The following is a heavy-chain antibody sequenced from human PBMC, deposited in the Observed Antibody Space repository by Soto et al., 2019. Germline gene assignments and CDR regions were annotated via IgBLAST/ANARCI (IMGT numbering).Heavy chain of an antibody. CDR2: MNPNSGNT. CDR3: ASRRCSGGSCYPFDP. Sequence: QVQLVQSGAEVKKPGASVKVSCKASGYTFTSYDINWVRQATGQGLEWMGWMNPNSGNTGYAQKFQGRVTMTRNTSISTAYIELSSLRSEDTAVYYCASRRCSGGSCYPFDPWGQGTLVTVSS. CDR1: GYTFTSYD. D-gene: IGHD2-15*01. J-gene: IGHJ5*02. V-gene: IGHV1-8*01.